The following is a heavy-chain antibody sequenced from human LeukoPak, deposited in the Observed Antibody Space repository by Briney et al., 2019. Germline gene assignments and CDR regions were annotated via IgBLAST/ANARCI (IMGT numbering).Heavy chain of an antibody. J-gene: IGHJ5*02. Sequence: ASVKVSCKTSGYTFTSSGVTWVRQATGQGLEWMGWMNPNSGNTGYAQKFQGRVTMTRNTSISTAYMELSSLRSEDTAVYYCARVKSLFLRPFDPWGQGTLVTVSS. CDR2: MNPNSGNT. V-gene: IGHV1-8*02. CDR3: ARVKSLFLRPFDP. CDR1: GYTFTSSG. D-gene: IGHD3-3*01.